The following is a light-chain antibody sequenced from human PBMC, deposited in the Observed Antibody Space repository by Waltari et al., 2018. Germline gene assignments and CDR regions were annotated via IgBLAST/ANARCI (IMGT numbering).Light chain of an antibody. J-gene: IGKJ1*01. CDR3: QQYHNWPPWT. CDR2: SAS. CDR1: QMISTN. Sequence: EIVMTQSPATLSVSPGERATLPCRASQMISTNLAWHQQKSGQAPRLLIHSASPRATGIPARFSGSGSGTEFTLTISSLQSEDSGVYYCQQYHNWPPWTFGQGTKVEIK. V-gene: IGKV3-15*01.